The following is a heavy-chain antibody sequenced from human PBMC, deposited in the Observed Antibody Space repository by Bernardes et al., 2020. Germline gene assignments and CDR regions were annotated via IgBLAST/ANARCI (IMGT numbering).Heavy chain of an antibody. V-gene: IGHV3-13*01. CDR2: IGTAGDT. J-gene: IGHJ6*02. CDR3: ARGGRLDDFWSGYYNYYYYGMDV. D-gene: IGHD3-3*01. Sequence: VWSLRLSCAASGFTFSSYDMHWVRQATGKGLEWVSAIGTAGDTYYPGSVKGRFTISRENAKNSLYLQMNSLRAGDTAVYYCARGGRLDDFWSGYYNYYYYGMDVWGQGTTVTVSS. CDR1: GFTFSSYD.